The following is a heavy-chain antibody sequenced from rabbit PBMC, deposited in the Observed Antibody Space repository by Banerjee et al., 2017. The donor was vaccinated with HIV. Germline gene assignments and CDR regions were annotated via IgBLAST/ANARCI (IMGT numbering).Heavy chain of an antibody. V-gene: IGHV1S45*01. Sequence: QEQLEESGGGLVQPEGSLTLACTASGFSFSSSDYICWVRQAPGKGLEWISCIAGSSSDFTYSATWAKGRFTISKTSSTTVTLQMTSLTVADTATYFCARDTGSSFSSYGMDLWGP. CDR1: GFSFSSSDY. CDR2: IAGSSSDFT. D-gene: IGHD8-1*01. J-gene: IGHJ6*01. CDR3: ARDTGSSFSSYGMDL.